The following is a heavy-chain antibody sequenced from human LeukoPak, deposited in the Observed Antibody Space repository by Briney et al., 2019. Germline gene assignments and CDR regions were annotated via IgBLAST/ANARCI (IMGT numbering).Heavy chain of an antibody. CDR1: GFILSNYW. CDR2: ISGDGRTR. CDR3: SRDQAGYCSGASCP. V-gene: IGHV3-74*01. D-gene: IGHD2-2*03. J-gene: IGHJ5*02. Sequence: PGGSLRLSCATSGFILSNYWMHWFRQAPGKGPVWVSHISGDGRTRNYADSVKGRFTISRDNAKKVVYLQMNSLRAEDTAVYYCSRDQAGYCSGASCPWGQGTRVTVSS.